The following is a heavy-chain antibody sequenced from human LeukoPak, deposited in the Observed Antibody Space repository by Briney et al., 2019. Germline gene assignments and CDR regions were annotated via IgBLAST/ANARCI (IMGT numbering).Heavy chain of an antibody. CDR1: GFTLSKYW. V-gene: IGHV3-74*01. CDR3: ARGDYFDY. J-gene: IGHJ4*02. CDR2: INSDGSPT. Sequence: TGGAPRLSCAAPGFTLSKYWMHWVRQAPGEGVVWVSRINSDGSPTFYADSVKGRFTISRDNAKNTLYLQMNSLRAEDTAVYYCARGDYFDYWGQGTLVTVSS.